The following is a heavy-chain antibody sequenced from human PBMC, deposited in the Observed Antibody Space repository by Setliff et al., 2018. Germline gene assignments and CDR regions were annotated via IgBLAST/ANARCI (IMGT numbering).Heavy chain of an antibody. CDR3: AREGRRYYNSSGYYYDPYYYYYMDV. Sequence: ASVKVSCKASGYTFTGYYIHWVRQAPGQGLEWMGWISAYNDNTNYAQKVQGRVTMTTDTSTSTAYMELRSLTSDDTAVYYCAREGRRYYNSSGYYYDPYYYYYMDVWGTGTTVNVSS. CDR1: GYTFTGYY. D-gene: IGHD3-22*01. CDR2: ISAYNDNT. J-gene: IGHJ6*03. V-gene: IGHV1-18*04.